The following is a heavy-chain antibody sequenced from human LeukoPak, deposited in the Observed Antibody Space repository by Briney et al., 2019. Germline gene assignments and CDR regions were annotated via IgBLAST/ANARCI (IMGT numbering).Heavy chain of an antibody. J-gene: IGHJ5*02. CDR3: ARPYYYDSRIDP. D-gene: IGHD3-22*01. CDR1: GGSISSGDYY. CDR2: MYYSGST. Sequence: PSQTLSLTCTVSGGSISSGDYYWSWIRQPQGKGLEWIAYMYYSGSTYYNPSLKSRVTMSADTSKNQLSLKLSSVTAADTAVYYCARPYYYDSRIDPWGQGILVTVSS. V-gene: IGHV4-30-4*01.